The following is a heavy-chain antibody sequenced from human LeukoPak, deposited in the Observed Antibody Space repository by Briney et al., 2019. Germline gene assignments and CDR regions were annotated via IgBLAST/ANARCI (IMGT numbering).Heavy chain of an antibody. Sequence: PSETLSLTCTVSGGSISSGGHYWSWIRQPPGKGLEWIGHIYHSGNTYYNPSLKSRVTISIDRSKNQFSLKLSSVTAADTAVYYCARDEDKKLYQGDYGGNSWVMWGQGFLVTVSS. CDR3: ARDEDKKLYQGDYGGNSWVM. D-gene: IGHD4-23*01. V-gene: IGHV4-30-2*01. J-gene: IGHJ4*02. CDR1: GGSISSGGHY. CDR2: IYHSGNT.